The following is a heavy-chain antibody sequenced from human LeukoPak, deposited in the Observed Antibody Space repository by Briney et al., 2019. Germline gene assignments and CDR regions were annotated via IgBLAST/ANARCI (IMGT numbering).Heavy chain of an antibody. CDR2: INSDGSST. D-gene: IGHD2-2*01. CDR1: GVTFSSYW. CDR3: SSTTSTIYNWFDP. V-gene: IGHV3-74*01. Sequence: GGSLRLSCAASGVTFSSYWMHWVRQAPGKGLVWVSRINSDGSSTSYADSVKGRFTISRDNAKNTLYLQMNSLGAEDTAVYYCSSTTSTIYNWFDPWGQGTLVTVSS. J-gene: IGHJ5*02.